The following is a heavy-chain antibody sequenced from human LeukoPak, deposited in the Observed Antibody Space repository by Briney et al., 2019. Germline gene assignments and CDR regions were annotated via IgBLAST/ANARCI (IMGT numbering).Heavy chain of an antibody. Sequence: SETLSLTCTVSGGSITTYYWSWIRQPAGKGLEWIGRVYSAGSTNYNPSLKSRVTMSVDTSKNQFSLKLNSVTAADTAVYYCARDRSDYSNQVLDYWGQGTLVTVSS. CDR1: GGSITTYY. V-gene: IGHV4-4*07. CDR2: VYSAGST. CDR3: ARDRSDYSNQVLDY. J-gene: IGHJ4*02. D-gene: IGHD4-11*01.